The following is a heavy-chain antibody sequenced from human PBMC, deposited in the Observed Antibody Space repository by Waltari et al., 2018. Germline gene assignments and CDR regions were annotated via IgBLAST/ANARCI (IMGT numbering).Heavy chain of an antibody. CDR3: AKRQLGGPLDP. Sequence: QVQLVQSGAEVKKPGSSVKVSCRASGGTFGRFALSWFRQAPGQGLEWLGGLIPFFGTPNYAQKFQGRLSITADERTSTVFMELSSLRSDDTAMYFCAKRQLGGPLDPWGQGTLVTVSS. V-gene: IGHV1-69*12. D-gene: IGHD1-1*01. CDR1: GGTFGRFA. CDR2: LIPFFGTP. J-gene: IGHJ5*02.